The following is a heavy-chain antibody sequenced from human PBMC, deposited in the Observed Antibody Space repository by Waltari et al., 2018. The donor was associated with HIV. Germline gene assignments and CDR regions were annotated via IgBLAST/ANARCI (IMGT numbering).Heavy chain of an antibody. D-gene: IGHD3-3*01. Sequence: EVQLVESGGGLVKPGGSLRLSCAASGFTFSSYSMNWVRQAPGKGLEWVSSISSSSSYIYYADSVKGRFTISRDNAKNSLYLQMNSLRAEDTAVYYCARVGYDFWSGYSLYGMDVWGQGTTVTVSS. CDR3: ARVGYDFWSGYSLYGMDV. V-gene: IGHV3-21*01. J-gene: IGHJ6*02. CDR2: ISSSSSYI. CDR1: GFTFSSYS.